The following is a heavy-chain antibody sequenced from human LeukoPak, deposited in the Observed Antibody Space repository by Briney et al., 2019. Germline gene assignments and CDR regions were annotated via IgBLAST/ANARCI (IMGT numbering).Heavy chain of an antibody. CDR2: MNPNSGNT. Sequence: ASVKVSCKASGYTFTSYDINWVRQATGQGLEWMGWMNPNSGNTGYAQKFQGRVTITRNTSISIAYMELSSLRSEDTAVYYCARRSIATITLDYWGQGTLVTVSS. CDR1: GYTFTSYD. D-gene: IGHD5-24*01. J-gene: IGHJ4*02. CDR3: ARRSIATITLDY. V-gene: IGHV1-8*03.